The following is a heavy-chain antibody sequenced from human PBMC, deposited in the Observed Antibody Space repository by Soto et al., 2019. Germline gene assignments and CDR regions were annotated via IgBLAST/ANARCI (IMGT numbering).Heavy chain of an antibody. CDR2: IIPIFGTA. J-gene: IGHJ4*02. CDR3: ARERVAGKQDFDY. V-gene: IGHV1-69*13. Sequence: AASVKVSCKASGGTFSSYAISWVRQAPGQGLEWMGGIIPIFGTANYAQKFQGRVTITADESTSTAYMELSSLRSEDTAVYYCARERVAGKQDFDYWGQGTLVTVSS. D-gene: IGHD6-19*01. CDR1: GGTFSSYA.